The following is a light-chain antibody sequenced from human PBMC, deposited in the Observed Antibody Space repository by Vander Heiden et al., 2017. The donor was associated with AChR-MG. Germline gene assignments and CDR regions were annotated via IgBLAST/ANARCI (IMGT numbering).Light chain of an antibody. CDR3: QVWDSSTWV. CDR1: HLGIGI. V-gene: IGLV3-9*01. J-gene: IGLJ3*02. CDR2: RDA. Sequence: YDLAPPLSVSVARGETAKITCWGNHLGIGIVHWYQQKTGQAPVLVIDRDANRPSGIPERISGSKSRNTATLTISRAQAGDEADYYCQVWDSSTWVFGGGTKLTVL.